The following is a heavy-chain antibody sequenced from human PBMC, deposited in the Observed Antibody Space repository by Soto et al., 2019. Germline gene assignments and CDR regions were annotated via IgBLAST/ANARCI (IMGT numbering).Heavy chain of an antibody. D-gene: IGHD3-10*01. Sequence: QVQFVQSGAEVKEPGDSVKVSCRASGYIFTSNDFTWVRQAPGQGLEWRGWIRCRNGDTHYAPKFRGRVTGTRDTSTSTAYMGLRSLRSEDPAVYYCARESRHWVDGVIGPGYYWGQGTPVTVSS. J-gene: IGHJ4*02. CDR3: ARESRHWVDGVIGPGYY. V-gene: IGHV1-18*01. CDR2: IRCRNGDT. CDR1: GYIFTSND.